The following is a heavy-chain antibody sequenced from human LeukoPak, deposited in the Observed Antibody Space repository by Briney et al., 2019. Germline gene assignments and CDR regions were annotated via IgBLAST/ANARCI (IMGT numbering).Heavy chain of an antibody. CDR2: IYSGDTT. J-gene: IGHJ4*02. CDR1: GFSVSSNY. V-gene: IGHV3-53*01. Sequence: GGSLRLSCAASGFSVSSNYMNWVRQAPGKGLEWVSIIYSGDTTYYADSVKGRFTISRDNSKNTLHLQMNSLRAEGTAVYYCARVLWNGDYPRFDYWGQGTLVTVSS. D-gene: IGHD4-17*01. CDR3: ARVLWNGDYPRFDY.